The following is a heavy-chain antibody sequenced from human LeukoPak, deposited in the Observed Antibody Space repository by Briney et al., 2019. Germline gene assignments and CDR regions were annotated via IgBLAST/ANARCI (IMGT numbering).Heavy chain of an antibody. CDR2: INPSGGGT. CDR3: ARGQPKSEYYDYVWGSYRENWFDP. V-gene: IGHV1-46*01. J-gene: IGHJ5*02. Sequence: ASVKVSCKASGYTFTSYYMHWVRQAPGQGLEWMGIINPSGGGTSYAQKFQGRVTMTRDTSTSTVYMELSSLRSEDTAVYYCARGQPKSEYYDYVWGSYRENWFDPWGQGTLVTVSS. D-gene: IGHD3-16*02. CDR1: GYTFTSYY.